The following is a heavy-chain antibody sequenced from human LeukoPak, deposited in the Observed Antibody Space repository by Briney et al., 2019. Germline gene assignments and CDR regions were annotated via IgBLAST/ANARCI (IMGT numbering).Heavy chain of an antibody. Sequence: GASVKVSCKASGYTFTSYDINWVRQATGQGLEWMGWMNPNSGNTGYAQKFQGRVTMTRDTSISTAYMELSRLRSDDTAVYYCARLTDGGQPIDYWGQGTLVTVSS. V-gene: IGHV1-8*02. CDR2: MNPNSGNT. CDR3: ARLTDGGQPIDY. J-gene: IGHJ4*02. D-gene: IGHD1-14*01. CDR1: GYTFTSYD.